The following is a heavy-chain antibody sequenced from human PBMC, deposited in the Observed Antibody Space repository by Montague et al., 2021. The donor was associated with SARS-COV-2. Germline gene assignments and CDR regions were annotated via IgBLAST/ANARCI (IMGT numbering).Heavy chain of an antibody. Sequence: CAISGDSVSSTSASWNWIRQSPSRGLEWLGRTYYGSWRRSQYPGSLESRITISGDTSKNQFSLQLNSVTPEDTAVYYCASAFYGDHWAFDVWGQGTMVTVSS. D-gene: IGHD3-3*02. CDR2: TYYGSWRRS. V-gene: IGHV6-1*01. J-gene: IGHJ3*01. CDR3: ASAFYGDHWAFDV. CDR1: GDSVSSTSAS.